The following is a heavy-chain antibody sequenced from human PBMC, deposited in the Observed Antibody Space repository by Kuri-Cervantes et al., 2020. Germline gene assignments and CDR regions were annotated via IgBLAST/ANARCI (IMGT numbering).Heavy chain of an antibody. D-gene: IGHD4-17*01. V-gene: IGHV3-9*01. Sequence: GGSLRLSCAASGFTFDDYAMHWVRQAPGKGLEWVSGISWNSGSIGYADSVKGRFTISRDNAKNSLYLQMNSLRAEDTAMYYCAKADANGDFDYWGQGTLVTVSS. J-gene: IGHJ4*02. CDR3: AKADANGDFDY. CDR2: ISWNSGSI. CDR1: GFTFDDYA.